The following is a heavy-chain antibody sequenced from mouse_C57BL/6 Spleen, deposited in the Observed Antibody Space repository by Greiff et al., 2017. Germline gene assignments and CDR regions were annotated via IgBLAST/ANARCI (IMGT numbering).Heavy chain of an antibody. CDR2: IYPGDGDT. Sequence: QVQLQQSGAELVKPGASVKISCKASGYAFSSYWMNWVKQRPGKGLEWIGQIYPGDGDTNYNGKFKGKATLTADKSSSTAYMQLSSLTSEDSAVYCCARVYYGYRSYAMDYWGQGTSGTVSS. J-gene: IGHJ4*01. CDR1: GYAFSSYW. CDR3: ARVYYGYRSYAMDY. D-gene: IGHD2-2*01. V-gene: IGHV1-80*01.